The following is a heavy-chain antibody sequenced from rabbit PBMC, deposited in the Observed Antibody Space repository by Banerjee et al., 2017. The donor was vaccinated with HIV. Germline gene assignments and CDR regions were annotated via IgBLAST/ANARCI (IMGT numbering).Heavy chain of an antibody. CDR1: GFSFSSSYY. V-gene: IGHV1S40*01. Sequence: QSLEESGGDLVKPGASLTLSYTASGFSFSSSYYMSWGRQAPGKGLEWIGIIYVGSVGSTYSASWAKGRFTITRSTSLNTVTLQMTSLTAADTATYFCARDRDTSDSDFSFKLWGPGTLVTVS. D-gene: IGHD1-1*01. J-gene: IGHJ4*01. CDR3: ARDRDTSDSDFSFKL. CDR2: IYVGSVGST.